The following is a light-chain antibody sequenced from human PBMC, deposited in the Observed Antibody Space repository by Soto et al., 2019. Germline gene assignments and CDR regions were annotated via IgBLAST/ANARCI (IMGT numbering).Light chain of an antibody. CDR1: QSLLHPNGNTY. CDR3: MQSVHTRT. CDR2: LGS. V-gene: IGKV2-28*01. J-gene: IGKJ1*01. Sequence: EIVVTQSPLSLAVTPGEPASISCRSSQSLLHPNGNTYLDWFLQKPGQSPQVLIYLGSNRASGVPDRISGSGSGTDFTLKISRVEAEDVGIYYCMQSVHTRTFGQGTKVDIK.